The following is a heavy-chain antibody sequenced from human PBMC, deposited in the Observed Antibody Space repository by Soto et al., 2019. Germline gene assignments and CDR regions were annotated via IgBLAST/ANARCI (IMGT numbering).Heavy chain of an antibody. CDR2: ISGSGGST. V-gene: IGHV3-23*01. J-gene: IGHJ4*02. CDR1: GFTFSSYA. Sequence: GESLKISCAASGFTFSSYAMSWVRQAPGKGLEWVSAISGSGGSTYYADSVKGRFTISRDNSKNTLYLQMNSLRAEDTAVYYCAKDVMVRGVIPTAFDYWGQGTLVTVSS. D-gene: IGHD3-10*01. CDR3: AKDVMVRGVIPTAFDY.